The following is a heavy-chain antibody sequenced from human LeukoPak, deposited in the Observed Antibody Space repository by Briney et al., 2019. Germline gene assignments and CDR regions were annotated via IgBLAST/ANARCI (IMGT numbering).Heavy chain of an antibody. D-gene: IGHD4-17*01. CDR1: GGTFSSYA. CDR3: ARSRTLTVTVDY. J-gene: IGHJ4*02. CDR2: IIPIFGTA. V-gene: IGHV1-69*13. Sequence: ASVKVSCKASGGTFSSYAISWVRQAPGQGLEWMGGIIPIFGTANYAQKFQGRVTITADESTSTAYMELSSLRSEDTAVYYCARSRTLTVTVDYWGQGTLVTVSS.